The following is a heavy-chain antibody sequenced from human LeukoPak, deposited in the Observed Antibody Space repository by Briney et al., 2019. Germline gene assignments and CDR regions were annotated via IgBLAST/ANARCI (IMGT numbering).Heavy chain of an antibody. Sequence: SETLSLTCTVSGGSISSYYWSWIRQPAGKGLEWIGRIYTSGSTNYNPSLKSRVTMSVDTSKNQFSLKLSSVTAADTAVYYCARESGGILGYCYYMDVWGKGTTVTVSS. CDR3: ARESGGILGYCYYMDV. J-gene: IGHJ6*03. V-gene: IGHV4-4*07. D-gene: IGHD2-15*01. CDR2: IYTSGST. CDR1: GGSISSYY.